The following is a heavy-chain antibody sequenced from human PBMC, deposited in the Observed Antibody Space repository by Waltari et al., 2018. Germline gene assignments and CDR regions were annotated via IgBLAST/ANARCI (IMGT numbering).Heavy chain of an antibody. CDR1: GGSIRSGSYY. CDR2: IYTSGST. Sequence: QVQLQESGPGLVKPSQTLSLTCTVSGGSIRSGSYYWTWIRLPAGKGLEWIGYIYTSGSTNYNPSLKRRVTISVDTSKNQFSLNLSSVTAADTAVYYCARTVGSYDRGFDYWGQGTLVTVSS. V-gene: IGHV4-61*09. J-gene: IGHJ4*02. D-gene: IGHD3-16*01. CDR3: ARTVGSYDRGFDY.